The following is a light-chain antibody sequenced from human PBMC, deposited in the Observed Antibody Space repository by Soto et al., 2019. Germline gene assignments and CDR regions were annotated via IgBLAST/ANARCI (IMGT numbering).Light chain of an antibody. J-gene: IGKJ4*02. CDR3: QQYNNWTLT. CDR1: QRVSSSS. CDR2: GAS. V-gene: IGKV3D-15*01. Sequence: EIVLTQSPGTLYMKTGERATLSCRASQRVSSSSLDWYQKKNGKAPSLLIFGASSRATGIPARLSGSGSGTEFTLTISSLKSEDFEVYYCQQYNNWTLTFGGGTKVDIK.